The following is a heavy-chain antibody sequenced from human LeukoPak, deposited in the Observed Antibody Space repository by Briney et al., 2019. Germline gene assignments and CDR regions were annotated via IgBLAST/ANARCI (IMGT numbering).Heavy chain of an antibody. CDR2: IKHSGST. V-gene: IGHV4-34*01. CDR1: GGPFSDYS. J-gene: IGHJ4*02. Sequence: SETLSLTCAVYGGPFSDYSWTWVRQPPGKGLEWIGEIKHSGSTNYSPSLKSRVTISVDTSKNQFSLKLSSVTAADTAVYYCARAPKSNSYFFDYGAGEPWSPSPQ. CDR3: ARAPKSNSYFFDY. D-gene: IGHD6-13*01.